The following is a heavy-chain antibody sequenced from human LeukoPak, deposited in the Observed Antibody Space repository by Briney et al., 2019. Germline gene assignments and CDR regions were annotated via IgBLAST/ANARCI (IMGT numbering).Heavy chain of an antibody. J-gene: IGHJ4*02. D-gene: IGHD3-22*01. CDR3: ARGVNLGDYDSSGYYPPYFDY. V-gene: IGHV4-30-4*01. CDR1: GGSISSGDYY. Sequence: SETLSLTCNVSGGSISSGDYYWSWIRQPPGKGLEWIGYIYYSGSTYYNPSLKSRVTISVDTSKNQFSLKLSSVTAADTAVYYCARGVNLGDYDSSGYYPPYFDYWGQGTLVTVSS. CDR2: IYYSGST.